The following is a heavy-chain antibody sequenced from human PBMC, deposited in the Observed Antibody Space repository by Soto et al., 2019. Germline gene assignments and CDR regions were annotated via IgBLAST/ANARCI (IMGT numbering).Heavy chain of an antibody. Sequence: PGGSLRLSCAASGFTFSSYGMHWVRQAPGKGLEWVAVISYDGSNKYYADSVKGRFTISRDNSKNTLYLQMNSLRAEDTAVYYCAKDLSKAGMDVWGQGTTVTVSS. V-gene: IGHV3-30*18. J-gene: IGHJ6*02. CDR2: ISYDGSNK. CDR3: AKDLSKAGMDV. CDR1: GFTFSSYG.